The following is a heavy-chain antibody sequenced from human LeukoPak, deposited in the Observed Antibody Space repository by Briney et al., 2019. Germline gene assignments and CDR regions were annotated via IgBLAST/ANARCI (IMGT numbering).Heavy chain of an antibody. D-gene: IGHD6-19*01. V-gene: IGHV3-30*04. Sequence: GGSLRLSCAASGFTFSDYAMHWVRQAPGKGLEWVAVISYDGGNKYYADSVEGRFTISRDSSKNTLYLQMNSLRADDTAVYYCAGSSGWYAPADYWGQGTLVTVSS. J-gene: IGHJ4*02. CDR2: ISYDGGNK. CDR3: AGSSGWYAPADY. CDR1: GFTFSDYA.